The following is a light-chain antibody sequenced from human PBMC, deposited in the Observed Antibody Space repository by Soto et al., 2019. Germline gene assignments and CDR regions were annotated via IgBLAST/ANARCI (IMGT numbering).Light chain of an antibody. CDR2: DTV. J-gene: IGKJ1*01. CDR1: QGIGGT. Sequence: EIVMTQSPATLSVSPGERATLSCRASQGIGGTLAWYQQKPGHSPRLLIYDTVIRATGVPARFSGSVSGTEFTLTISRLEPEDFAVYYCQQYGSSLTWTFGQGTKVDIK. CDR3: QQYGSSLTWT. V-gene: IGKV3-15*01.